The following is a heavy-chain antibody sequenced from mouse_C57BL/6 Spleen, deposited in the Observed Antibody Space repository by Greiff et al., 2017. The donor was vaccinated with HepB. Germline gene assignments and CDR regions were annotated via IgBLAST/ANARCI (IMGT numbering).Heavy chain of an antibody. V-gene: IGHV1-81*01. Sequence: QVQLQQSGAELARPGASVKLSCKASGYTFTSYGISWVKQRTGQGLEWIGEIYPRSGNTYYNEKFKGKATLTADKSTSTAYMEIRSLTSEDSAVYFCARSLYDGYFDYWGQGTTLTVSS. CDR3: ARSLYDGYFDY. CDR1: GYTFTSYG. J-gene: IGHJ2*01. CDR2: IYPRSGNT. D-gene: IGHD2-3*01.